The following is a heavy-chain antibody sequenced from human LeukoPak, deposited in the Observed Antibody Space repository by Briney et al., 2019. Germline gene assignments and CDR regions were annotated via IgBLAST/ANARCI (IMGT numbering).Heavy chain of an antibody. CDR1: GYSISSGYY. CDR2: IYHSGST. V-gene: IGHV4-38-2*01. Sequence: PPETLSLTCAVSGYSISSGYYWGWIRQPPGKGLEWIGRIYHSGSTYYNPSLKSRVTISVDTSKNQFSLKLSSVTAADTAVYYCASPRGSCSGGRCYYYYFDYWGQGTLVTVSS. J-gene: IGHJ4*02. D-gene: IGHD2-15*01. CDR3: ASPRGSCSGGRCYYYYFDY.